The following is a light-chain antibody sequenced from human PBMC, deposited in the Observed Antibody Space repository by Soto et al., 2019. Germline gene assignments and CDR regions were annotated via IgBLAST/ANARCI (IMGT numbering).Light chain of an antibody. CDR2: DAS. CDR3: QQYETWPLT. Sequence: EIVMTQSPATLSVSPGERVTLSCRARQSVGSNLAWYQQTPGQAPRVVIYDASTRATVIPARFSGSGSGTEFTLTISSLQSEDFAVYYCQQYETWPLTFGGGTKVDIK. V-gene: IGKV3-15*01. CDR1: QSVGSN. J-gene: IGKJ4*01.